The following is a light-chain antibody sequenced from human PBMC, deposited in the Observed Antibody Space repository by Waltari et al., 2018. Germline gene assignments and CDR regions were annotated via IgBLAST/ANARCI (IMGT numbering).Light chain of an antibody. CDR1: SSYVGGYKY. J-gene: IGLJ2*01. Sequence: QSALTQPASVSGSPGQSITIPCTGTSSYVGGYKYVSWYQQHPGKAPKLMIYKVSNRPSGVSNRFSGSKSGNTASLTISGLQTEDEADYYCTSYTSGSTLEVFGGGTKLTVL. CDR3: TSYTSGSTLEV. CDR2: KVS. V-gene: IGLV2-14*01.